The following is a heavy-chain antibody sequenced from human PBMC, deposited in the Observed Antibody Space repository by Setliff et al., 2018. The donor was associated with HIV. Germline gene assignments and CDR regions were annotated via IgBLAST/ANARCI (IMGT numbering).Heavy chain of an antibody. Sequence: SETLSLTCTVSGGSFSDYYRSWIRQPPGKGLEWIGYIYNSASTSYNPSLKSRVTISVDTSKNQFSLKLSSVTAADTAVYYCARHANYDFWSGYWGYYFDYWGQGTLVTVSS. CDR2: IYNSAST. J-gene: IGHJ4*02. CDR1: GGSFSDYY. CDR3: ARHANYDFWSGYWGYYFDY. V-gene: IGHV4-59*08. D-gene: IGHD3-3*01.